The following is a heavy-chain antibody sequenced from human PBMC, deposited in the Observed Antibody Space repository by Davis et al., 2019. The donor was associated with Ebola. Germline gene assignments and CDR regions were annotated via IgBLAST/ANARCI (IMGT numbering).Heavy chain of an antibody. CDR1: GGSISSGAYY. D-gene: IGHD2-15*01. CDR2: IYYSGST. Sequence: SETLSLTCTVSGGSISSGAYYWSWIRQHPGKGLEWIGYIYYSGSTYYNPSLKSRVTISVDTSKNQFSLKLSSVTAADTAVYYCARVSSWIVVVVAATPGFDPWGQGTLVTVSS. CDR3: ARVSSWIVVVVAATPGFDP. J-gene: IGHJ5*02. V-gene: IGHV4-30-4*01.